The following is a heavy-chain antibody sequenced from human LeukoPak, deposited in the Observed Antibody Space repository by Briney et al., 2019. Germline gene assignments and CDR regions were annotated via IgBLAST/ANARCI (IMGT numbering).Heavy chain of an antibody. V-gene: IGHV2-5*02. D-gene: IGHD1-26*01. CDR3: AHRRRLISASFFFDY. J-gene: IGHJ4*02. CDR2: IYWDDDK. CDR1: GFSLNTSGVG. Sequence: SGPTLVKPTQTLTLTCTFSGFSLNTSGVGVGWIRQPPGKALERLALIYWDDDKRYNPSLKSRLTITKDTPKNQIALTMTNMDPVDTATYYCAHRRRLISASFFFDYWGQGTLVTVSS.